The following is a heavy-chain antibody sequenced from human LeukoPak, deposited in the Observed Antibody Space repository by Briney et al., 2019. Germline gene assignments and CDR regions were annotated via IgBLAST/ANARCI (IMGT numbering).Heavy chain of an antibody. CDR3: ARIGYSGYASHWFDP. CDR1: GGSISSYY. Sequence: SETLSLTCTVSGGSISSYYWSWIRQPPGKGLEWIGYIYYSGSTNYNPSLKSRVTISVDTSKNQFSLKLSSVTAADTAVYYCARIGYSGYASHWFDPWGQGNLVTASS. D-gene: IGHD5-12*01. J-gene: IGHJ5*02. V-gene: IGHV4-59*01. CDR2: IYYSGST.